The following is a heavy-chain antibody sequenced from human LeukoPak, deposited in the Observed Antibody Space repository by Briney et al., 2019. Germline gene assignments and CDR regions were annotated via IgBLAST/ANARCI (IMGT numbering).Heavy chain of an antibody. J-gene: IGHJ4*02. D-gene: IGHD3-10*01. CDR3: ARDRHISGSGTGGY. V-gene: IGHV1-2*02. CDR2: INPNSGGT. Sequence: ASVKVSCKASGYSFNDKYLHWVRQAPGQGLEWMAWINPNSGGTSYAQRFQGRVTMTRDTSISTAYMELSRLRFDDTAVYYCARDRHISGSGTGGYWGQGTLVTVSS. CDR1: GYSFNDKY.